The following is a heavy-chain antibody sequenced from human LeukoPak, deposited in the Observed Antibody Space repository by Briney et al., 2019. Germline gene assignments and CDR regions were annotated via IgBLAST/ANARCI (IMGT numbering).Heavy chain of an antibody. J-gene: IGHJ6*03. V-gene: IGHV1-69*06. Sequence: GASVKVSCKASGGTFSSYAISWVRQAPGQGLEWMGGIIPIFDTANYAQKFQGRVTITADKFTSTAYMELSSLRSEDTAVFYCARAPIAADGSYYYYYYMDVWGKGTTVTVSS. CDR2: IIPIFDTA. D-gene: IGHD6-13*01. CDR1: GGTFSSYA. CDR3: ARAPIAADGSYYYYYYMDV.